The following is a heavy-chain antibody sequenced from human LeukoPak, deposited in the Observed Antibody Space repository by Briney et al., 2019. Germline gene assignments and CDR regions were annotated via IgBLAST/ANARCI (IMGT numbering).Heavy chain of an antibody. J-gene: IGHJ4*02. V-gene: IGHV3-23*01. Sequence: PGGSLRLSCAASGFSFSIYAMHWVRQTPGKGLAWVSGISDSSATIFYTDSVRGRFTVSRDNSKNTLYLQMNSLRAEDTAIYYCAKTAPDTTYFDYWGQGVLVTVSS. CDR3: AKTAPDTTYFDY. D-gene: IGHD2/OR15-2a*01. CDR1: GFSFSIYA. CDR2: ISDSSATI.